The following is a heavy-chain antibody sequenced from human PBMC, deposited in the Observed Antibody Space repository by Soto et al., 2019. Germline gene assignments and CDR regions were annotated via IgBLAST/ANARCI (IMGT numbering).Heavy chain of an antibody. CDR3: ARDSSVAGMGPISFDY. Sequence: GASVKVSCKASGGTFSSYAISWVRQAPGQGLEWMGGIIPIFGTANYAQKFQGRVTITADESTSTAYMELSSLRSENTAVYYCARDSSVAGMGPISFDYWGQGTLVTVSS. J-gene: IGHJ4*02. D-gene: IGHD6-19*01. CDR2: IIPIFGTA. V-gene: IGHV1-69*13. CDR1: GGTFSSYA.